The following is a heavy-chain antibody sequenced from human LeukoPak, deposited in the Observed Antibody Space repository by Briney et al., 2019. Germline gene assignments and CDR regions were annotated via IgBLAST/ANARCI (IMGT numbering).Heavy chain of an antibody. Sequence: TSETLSLTCSVSGASISTYYWSWIRQPPGKGLEWIGYIYYSGSTNCNPSLKSRVTMSVDTSKNQFSLNLTSVTAADTAMYYCARSYGDYLNFDYWGQGILVTVSS. J-gene: IGHJ4*02. V-gene: IGHV4-59*01. CDR2: IYYSGST. CDR3: ARSYGDYLNFDY. D-gene: IGHD4-17*01. CDR1: GASISTYY.